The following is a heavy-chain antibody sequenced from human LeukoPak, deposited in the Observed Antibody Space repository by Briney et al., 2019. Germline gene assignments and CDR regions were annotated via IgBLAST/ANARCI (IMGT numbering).Heavy chain of an antibody. CDR1: GYTFTDYN. V-gene: IGHV1-2*03. CDR3: TRDRLGESGWFDP. Sequence: LEASVKVSCKASGYTFTDYNIHWVRQAPGQGLEWMGWMNPNSGGANYAQKFQDRVTMTRDTSISTAYMELSGVRSDDSAVYYCTRDRLGESGWFDPWGQGTPVTVSS. CDR2: MNPNSGGA. J-gene: IGHJ5*02. D-gene: IGHD3-16*01.